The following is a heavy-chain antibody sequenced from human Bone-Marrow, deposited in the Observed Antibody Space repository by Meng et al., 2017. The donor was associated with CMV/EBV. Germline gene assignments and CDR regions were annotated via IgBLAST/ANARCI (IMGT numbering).Heavy chain of an antibody. CDR1: GFTFSSYA. J-gene: IGHJ6*02. CDR2: ISYDGSNK. CDR3: ARDLWYDFWSGYSYYYYGMDV. V-gene: IGHV3-30-3*01. Sequence: GGSLRLSCAASGFTFSSYAMSWVRQAPGKGLEWVAVISYDGSNKYYADSVKGRFTISRDNSKNTLYLQMNSLRAEDTAVYYCARDLWYDFWSGYSYYYYGMDVWGQGTTVTVSS. D-gene: IGHD3-3*01.